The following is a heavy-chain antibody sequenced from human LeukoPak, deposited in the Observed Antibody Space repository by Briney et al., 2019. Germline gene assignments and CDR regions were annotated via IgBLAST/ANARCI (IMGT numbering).Heavy chain of an antibody. Sequence: SETLSLTCTVSGGSISSGDYYWSWIRQPPGKGLEWIGYIYYSGSTYYNPSLKSRVTISVDTSKNQFSLKLSSVTAADTAVYYCARKQGYSYGNGWFDPWGQGTLVTVSS. J-gene: IGHJ5*02. CDR2: IYYSGST. CDR1: GGSISSGDYY. V-gene: IGHV4-31*03. D-gene: IGHD5-18*01. CDR3: ARKQGYSYGNGWFDP.